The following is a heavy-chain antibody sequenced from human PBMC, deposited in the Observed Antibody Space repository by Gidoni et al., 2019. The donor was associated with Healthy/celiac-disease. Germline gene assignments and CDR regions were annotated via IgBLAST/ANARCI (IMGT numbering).Heavy chain of an antibody. J-gene: IGHJ4*02. CDR3: AKWSGDSLTGFDY. CDR2: ISWNSGSI. CDR1: GFTFDDYA. Sequence: EVQLVESGGGLVQPGRSLRLSCTASGFTFDDYAMHWVRQAPGKGLECVSGISWNSGSIGYADSVKGRFTISRDNAKNSLYLQMNSLRAEDTALYYCAKWSGDSLTGFDYWGQGTLVTVSS. D-gene: IGHD2-21*02. V-gene: IGHV3-9*01.